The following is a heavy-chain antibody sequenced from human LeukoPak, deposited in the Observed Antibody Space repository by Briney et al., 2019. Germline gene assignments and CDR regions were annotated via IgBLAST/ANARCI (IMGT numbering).Heavy chain of an antibody. V-gene: IGHV1-2*02. CDR1: GYTFTGYY. D-gene: IGHD2-21*02. J-gene: IGHJ4*02. CDR3: ARHFVVVTATSLDFDY. CDR2: INPNSGGT. Sequence: ASVKVSCKASGYTFTGYYMHWVRQAPGQGLEWMGWINPNSGGTNYAQKFQGRVTMTRDTSISTAYMELSSLRSDDTAVYYCARHFVVVTATSLDFDYWGQGTLVTVSS.